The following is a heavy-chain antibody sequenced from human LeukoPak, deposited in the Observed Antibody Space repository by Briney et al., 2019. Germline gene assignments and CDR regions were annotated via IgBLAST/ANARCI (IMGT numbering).Heavy chain of an antibody. Sequence: ASVKVSCKASGGTFSSYTISWVRQAPGQGLEWMGRIIPILGIANYAQKFQGRVTITADKSTSTAYMELSSLRSEDTAVYYCATRVVPAARGNWFDPWGQGTLVTVSS. CDR2: IIPILGIA. J-gene: IGHJ5*02. CDR3: ATRVVPAARGNWFDP. D-gene: IGHD2-2*01. V-gene: IGHV1-69*02. CDR1: GGTFSSYT.